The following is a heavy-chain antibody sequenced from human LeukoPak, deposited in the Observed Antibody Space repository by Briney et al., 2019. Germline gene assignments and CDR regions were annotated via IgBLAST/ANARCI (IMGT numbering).Heavy chain of an antibody. CDR3: ARVGGTNYYYYGMDV. V-gene: IGHV4-59*01. Sequence: SETLSLTRTVSGVSISSYYWSWIRQPPGKGLEWIGYIYYSGSTNYDPSLKSRVTISVDTSKNQFSLKLSSVTAADTAVYYCARVGGTNYYYYGMDVWGQGTTVTVSS. CDR1: GVSISSYY. CDR2: IYYSGST. D-gene: IGHD1-1*01. J-gene: IGHJ6*02.